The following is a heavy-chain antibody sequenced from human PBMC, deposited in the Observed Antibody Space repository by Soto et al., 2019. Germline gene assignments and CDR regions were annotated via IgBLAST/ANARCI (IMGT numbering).Heavy chain of an antibody. V-gene: IGHV4-39*07. CDR1: GGSISSGGYY. J-gene: IGHJ4*02. CDR2: ISPSGTT. CDR3: ARAPKVSGSAQTRPDF. Sequence: SETLSLTCTVSGGSISSGGYYWSWIRQHPGKGLEWIGEISPSGTTNYSPSLKSRVSISVDTSKNQFSLNLTSLTAADTAVYYCARAPKVSGSAQTRPDFWGQGSLVTVSS. D-gene: IGHD6-6*01.